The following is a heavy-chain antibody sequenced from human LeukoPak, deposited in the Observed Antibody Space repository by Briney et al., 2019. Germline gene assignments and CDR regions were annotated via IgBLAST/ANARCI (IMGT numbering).Heavy chain of an antibody. V-gene: IGHV1-69*13. CDR2: IIPIFGTA. D-gene: IGHD3-10*01. J-gene: IGHJ3*02. CDR3: ARPGFRGVLWGAFDI. CDR1: GGTFSSYA. Sequence: GASVKVSCKASGGTFSSYAISWVRQAPGQGLEWVGGIIPIFGTANYAQKFQGRVTITADESTSTAYMELSSLRSEDTAVYYCARPGFRGVLWGAFDIWGQGTMVTVSS.